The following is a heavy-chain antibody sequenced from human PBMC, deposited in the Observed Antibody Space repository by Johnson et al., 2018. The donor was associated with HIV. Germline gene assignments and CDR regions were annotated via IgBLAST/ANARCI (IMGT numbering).Heavy chain of an antibody. V-gene: IGHV3-9*01. D-gene: IGHD3-22*01. CDR2: ISWNSGSI. Sequence: VQLVESGGGLVQPGRSLRLSCAASGFTFDDYGMHWVRQAPGRGLEWVSGISWNSGSIGYADSVKGRFTISRDIAKNSLYLQMSSLRVEDTAVYYCARDRIVVGLGGGAFHIWGQGTVVTVSS. CDR1: GFTFDDYG. J-gene: IGHJ3*02. CDR3: ARDRIVVGLGGGAFHI.